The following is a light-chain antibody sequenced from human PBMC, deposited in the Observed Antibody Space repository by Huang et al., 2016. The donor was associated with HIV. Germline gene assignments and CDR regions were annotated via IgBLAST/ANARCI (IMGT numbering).Light chain of an antibody. Sequence: DIVVTHSPATLSVAPGGRATLSCRASQSGSSDLAWYQQKPGQSTRLLLYGAATRATGFQARFSGSGSGTEFTLTSSSLQSEDVAVYYCQQYNKWPHTFGQGTKLGI. V-gene: IGKV3D-15*01. J-gene: IGKJ2*01. CDR1: QSGSSD. CDR3: QQYNKWPHT. CDR2: GAA.